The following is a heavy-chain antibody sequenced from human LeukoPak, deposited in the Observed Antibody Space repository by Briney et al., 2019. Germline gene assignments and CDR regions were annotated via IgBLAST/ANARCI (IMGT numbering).Heavy chain of an antibody. J-gene: IGHJ3*02. V-gene: IGHV4-31*03. CDR2: IYYSGST. CDR3: ARLQHVDIVVTGAFDI. D-gene: IGHD5-12*01. CDR1: GGSISSGGYY. Sequence: PSQTLSLTCTVSGGSISSGGYYWSWIRQHPGKGLEWIGYIYYSGSTYYNPSLKSRVTISVDTSKNQFSLKLSSVTAADTAVYYCARLQHVDIVVTGAFDIWGQGTMVTVSS.